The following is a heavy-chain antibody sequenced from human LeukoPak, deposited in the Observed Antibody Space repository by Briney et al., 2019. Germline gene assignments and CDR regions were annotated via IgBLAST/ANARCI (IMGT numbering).Heavy chain of an antibody. CDR2: ISGSGGTT. Sequence: GGSLRLSCAAFGFTVSSNYMSWVRQAPGKGLEWVTVISGSGGTTDYADSVKGRFTISRDNSKNMLFLQMNSLRAEDTAVYFCVKRQGAGFYPFDYWGQGTPVTVSS. CDR1: GFTVSSNY. CDR3: VKRQGAGFYPFDY. V-gene: IGHV3-23*01. J-gene: IGHJ4*02. D-gene: IGHD4/OR15-4a*01.